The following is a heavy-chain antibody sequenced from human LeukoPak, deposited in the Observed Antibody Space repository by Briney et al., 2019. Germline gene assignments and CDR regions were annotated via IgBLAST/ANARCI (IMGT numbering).Heavy chain of an antibody. D-gene: IGHD3-3*01. CDR3: ASPVKYYDTWSGYPPFDY. Sequence: SVKVSCKASGGTFSSYAISWVRQAPGQGLEWMGGIIPIFGTANYAQKFQGRVTITADESTSTAYMELSSLRSEDTAKYYCASPVKYYDTWSGYPPFDYWGQGTLVTVSS. CDR2: IIPIFGTA. J-gene: IGHJ4*02. V-gene: IGHV1-69*13. CDR1: GGTFSSYA.